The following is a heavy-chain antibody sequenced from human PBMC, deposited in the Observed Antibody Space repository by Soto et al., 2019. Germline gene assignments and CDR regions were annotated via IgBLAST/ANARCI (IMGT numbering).Heavy chain of an antibody. CDR3: ARDWGGYEYIWGSYRYDDAFDI. V-gene: IGHV1-18*01. CDR1: GYTFTSYG. J-gene: IGHJ3*02. Sequence: ASVKVSCKASGYTFTSYGISWVRQAPGQGLEWMGWISAYNGNTNYAQKLQGRVTMTTDTSTSTAYMELRSLRPDDTAVYYCARDWGGYEYIWGSYRYDDAFDIWGQGTMVTVS. D-gene: IGHD3-16*02. CDR2: ISAYNGNT.